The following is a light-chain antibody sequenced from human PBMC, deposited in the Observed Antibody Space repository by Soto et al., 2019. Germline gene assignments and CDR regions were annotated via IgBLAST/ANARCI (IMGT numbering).Light chain of an antibody. V-gene: IGLV2-14*01. CDR3: FSHRGGDSHV. J-gene: IGLJ1*01. CDR2: GVT. CDR1: GRYVGAYNY. Sequence: QSVGTKPASGTGSAGEWSSISCNGTGRYVGAYNYVSWYQQYPGKAPKLMIYGVTNRPSGVSNRFSGSKTGNTASLTISGLQAEDEADYYCFSHRGGDSHVLGTVTKFIVL.